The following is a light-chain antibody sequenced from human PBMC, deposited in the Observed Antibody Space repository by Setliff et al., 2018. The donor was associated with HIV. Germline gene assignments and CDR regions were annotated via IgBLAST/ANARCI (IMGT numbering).Light chain of an antibody. V-gene: IGLV2-23*01. CDR1: SSDVGGYNR. Sequence: QSVLTQPASVSGSPGQSITISCTGTSSDVGGYNRVSWYQQHPGKVPKVMIYADSERPSGVSNRFSGSKSGSTASLTISGLQAEDEADYYCCSYVSSKHYAFGAGTKVTVL. J-gene: IGLJ1*01. CDR2: ADS. CDR3: CSYVSSKHYA.